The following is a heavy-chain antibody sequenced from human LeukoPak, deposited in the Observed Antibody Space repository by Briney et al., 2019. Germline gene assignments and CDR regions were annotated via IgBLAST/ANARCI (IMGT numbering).Heavy chain of an antibody. Sequence: SETLSLTCTVSGGSISSYYWSWIRQAPGKGLEWIGYIYYSGSTNYNPSLKSRVTISVDTSKNQFSLKLRSVTAADTAVYYCARDKGDYGDYYWFDPWGQGTLVTVSS. D-gene: IGHD4-17*01. V-gene: IGHV4-59*01. CDR2: IYYSGST. CDR1: GGSISSYY. J-gene: IGHJ5*02. CDR3: ARDKGDYGDYYWFDP.